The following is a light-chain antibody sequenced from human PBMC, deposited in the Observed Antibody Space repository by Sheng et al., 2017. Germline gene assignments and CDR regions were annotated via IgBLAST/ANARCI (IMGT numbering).Light chain of an antibody. J-gene: IGKJ4*01. Sequence: EVVMTQSPATLSVSPGERATLSCRASQSLNNNLAWYQQKPGQAPRLLIYGASTRATGVPARFSGSASGTEFTLTISSLQSEDFAVYYCQHYDKWPLPFGGGTKVEIK. CDR1: QSLNNN. CDR3: QHYDKWPLP. V-gene: IGKV3-15*01. CDR2: GAS.